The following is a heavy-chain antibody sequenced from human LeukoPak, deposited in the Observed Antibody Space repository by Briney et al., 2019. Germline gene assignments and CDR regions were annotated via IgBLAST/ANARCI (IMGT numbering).Heavy chain of an antibody. D-gene: IGHD2-2*01. Sequence: GGSLRLSCAASGFTFSSYGMHWVRQAPGKGLEWVGRLKSQTDGGTTDYAAPVGGRFTISRDDSKNTLYLQMDSLKTDDTAVYYCATGPEPAAMVFDFWGQGTLVTVSS. V-gene: IGHV3-15*01. J-gene: IGHJ4*02. CDR1: GFTFSSYG. CDR3: ATGPEPAAMVFDF. CDR2: LKSQTDGGTT.